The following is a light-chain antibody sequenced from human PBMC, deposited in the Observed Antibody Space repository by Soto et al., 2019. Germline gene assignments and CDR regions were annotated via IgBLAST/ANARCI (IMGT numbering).Light chain of an antibody. Sequence: EIVLTQSPGTLSLSPGERATLSCRASQSVSSSNLAWYQQKPGQAPRLLIYGASTRLAGIPVRFSGSGSGTDFTLTISRLEPEDFAVYYCQQYGSSPDTFGQGTKLEIK. CDR1: QSVSSSN. CDR2: GAS. J-gene: IGKJ2*01. V-gene: IGKV3-20*01. CDR3: QQYGSSPDT.